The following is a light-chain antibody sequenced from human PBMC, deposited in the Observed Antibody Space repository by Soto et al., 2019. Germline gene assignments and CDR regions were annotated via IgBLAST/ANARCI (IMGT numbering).Light chain of an antibody. V-gene: IGKV1-5*01. Sequence: DIKMYKSPSTLSATVGDRVIITCRASQSISSWLAWYQQKPGKVPNLLIYDASNLESGVPSRFSGSGSGTDFTLTISCLQSEDFATYYCQQYYSYPQTFGQGTKVDIK. CDR3: QQYYSYPQT. CDR2: DAS. J-gene: IGKJ1*01. CDR1: QSISSW.